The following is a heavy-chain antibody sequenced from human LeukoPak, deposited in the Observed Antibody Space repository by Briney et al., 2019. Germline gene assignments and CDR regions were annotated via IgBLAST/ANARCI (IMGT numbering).Heavy chain of an antibody. D-gene: IGHD4-23*01. CDR3: AKDRSFGGNSDYFDY. J-gene: IGHJ4*02. CDR1: GFTFSSYA. CDR2: ISGTGGTT. V-gene: IGHV3-23*01. Sequence: GGSLRLSCEASGFTFSSYAMSWVRQAPGKGLEWVSTISGTGGTTYYADSVKGRLTISRDNSKNTLYLQMNSLRADDTALYYCAKDRSFGGNSDYFDYWGQGTPVTVSS.